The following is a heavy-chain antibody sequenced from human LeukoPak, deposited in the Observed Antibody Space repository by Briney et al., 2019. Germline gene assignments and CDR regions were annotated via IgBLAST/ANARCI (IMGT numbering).Heavy chain of an antibody. CDR2: VWYDGSNK. CDR3: ARDQWGSGWKILDY. V-gene: IGHV3-33*02. D-gene: IGHD6-25*01. J-gene: IGHJ4*02. Sequence: GRSLRLSCAASGYTFSSYGIHWVRQAPGKGLEWVAVVWYDGSNKYYADSEKGRFTVSKDNSINMVFLQMNSLRAEDTAVYYCARDQWGSGWKILDYWGQGALVTVSS. CDR1: GYTFSSYG.